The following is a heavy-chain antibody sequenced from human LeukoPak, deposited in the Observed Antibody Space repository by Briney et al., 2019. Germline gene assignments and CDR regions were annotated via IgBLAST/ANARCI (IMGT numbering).Heavy chain of an antibody. D-gene: IGHD2-21*01. CDR3: ARDGSSIDTGGFDY. J-gene: IGHJ4*02. V-gene: IGHV1-69*05. Sequence: GAAVTVSCKASGYTFTSYGISWVRQAPGQGLEGMGGIIPIFGTANYAQTFQGRVTITTDESTSTAYMELSSLRSEDTAVYYCARDGSSIDTGGFDYWGQGTLVTVSS. CDR2: IIPIFGTA. CDR1: GYTFTSYG.